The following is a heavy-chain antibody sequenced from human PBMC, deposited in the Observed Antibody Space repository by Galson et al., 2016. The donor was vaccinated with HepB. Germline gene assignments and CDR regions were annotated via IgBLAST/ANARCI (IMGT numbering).Heavy chain of an antibody. Sequence: SVKVSCKASGYTFTNYAIHWVRQAPGQRLEWMGWINAGNGNTKYSQKFQGRVTITRDTSASTAYMELRSLRSEDTAVYYCARVGGRVVGATTLNYWGQGTLVTVSS. CDR1: GYTFTNYA. D-gene: IGHD1-26*01. CDR3: ARVGGRVVGATTLNY. J-gene: IGHJ4*02. CDR2: INAGNGNT. V-gene: IGHV1-3*01.